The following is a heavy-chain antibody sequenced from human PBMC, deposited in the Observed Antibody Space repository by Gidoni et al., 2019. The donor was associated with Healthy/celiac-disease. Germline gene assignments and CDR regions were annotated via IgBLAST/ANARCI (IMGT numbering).Heavy chain of an antibody. V-gene: IGHV4-34*01. J-gene: IGHJ4*02. D-gene: IGHD4-17*01. CDR3: ARDVYGDSDY. Sequence: QVQLQQWGAGLLKPSETLSLTCAVYGGSFSGYYCSWIRQPPGKGLEWIGEINHSGSTNYNPSLKSRVTISVDTSKNQFSLKLSSVTAADTAVYYCARDVYGDSDYWGQGTLVTVSS. CDR1: GGSFSGYY. CDR2: INHSGST.